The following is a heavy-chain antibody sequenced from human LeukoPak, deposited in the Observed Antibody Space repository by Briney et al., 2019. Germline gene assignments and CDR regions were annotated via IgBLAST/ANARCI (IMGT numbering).Heavy chain of an antibody. CDR2: FDPEDGET. D-gene: IGHD3-10*01. Sequence: ASVKVSCKVSGYTLTELSMHWVRQAPGKGLEWMGGFDPEDGETIYAQKFQGRVTMTEDTSTDTAYMELSSLRSEDTAVYYCATFTLSPRLWFGELPSELDYWGQGTLVTVSP. CDR3: ATFTLSPRLWFGELPSELDY. V-gene: IGHV1-24*01. J-gene: IGHJ4*02. CDR1: GYTLTELS.